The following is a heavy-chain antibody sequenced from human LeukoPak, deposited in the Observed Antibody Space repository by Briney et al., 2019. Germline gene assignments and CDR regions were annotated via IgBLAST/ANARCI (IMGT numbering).Heavy chain of an antibody. D-gene: IGHD3-22*01. V-gene: IGHV3-33*01. J-gene: IGHJ5*02. Sequence: PGRSLRLSCAASGFTFSSYGMHWVRQAPGKGLEWVAVIWYDGSNKYYADSVKGRFTISRDNSKNTLYLQMNSLRAEGTAVYYCARDPDSSGYYSTGGWFDPWGQGTLVTVSS. CDR1: GFTFSSYG. CDR2: IWYDGSNK. CDR3: ARDPDSSGYYSTGGWFDP.